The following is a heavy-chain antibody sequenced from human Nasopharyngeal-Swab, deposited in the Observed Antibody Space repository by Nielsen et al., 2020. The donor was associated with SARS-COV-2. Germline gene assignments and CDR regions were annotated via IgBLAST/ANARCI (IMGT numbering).Heavy chain of an antibody. J-gene: IGHJ4*02. CDR3: AKTVEPKDFFDY. V-gene: IGHV3-23*01. D-gene: IGHD1-1*01. CDR1: GFTFSNSA. CDR2: ISVSGGST. Sequence: GESLKISCAASGFTFSNSAMSWVRQAPGKGLEWVSTISVSGGSTYYADSVKGRFTISRDNSKNTLYLQMNSLRAEDTAVYYCAKTVEPKDFFDYWGQGTLVTVSS.